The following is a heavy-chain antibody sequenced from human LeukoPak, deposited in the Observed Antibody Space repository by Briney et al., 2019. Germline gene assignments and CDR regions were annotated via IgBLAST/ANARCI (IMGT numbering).Heavy chain of an antibody. J-gene: IGHJ4*02. V-gene: IGHV4-39*07. CDR3: ARAPMVRGVFYDY. CDR2: IYYSGST. D-gene: IGHD3-10*01. CDR1: GGSISSSSYY. Sequence: SETLSLTCTVSGGSISSSSYYWGWIRQPPGKGLEWIGSIYYSGSTYYNPSLKSRVTISVDTSKNQFFLKLSSVTAADTAVYYCARAPMVRGVFYDYWGQGTLVTVSS.